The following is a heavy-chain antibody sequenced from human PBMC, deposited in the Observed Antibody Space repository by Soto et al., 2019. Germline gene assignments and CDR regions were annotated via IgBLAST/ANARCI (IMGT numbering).Heavy chain of an antibody. V-gene: IGHV3-30*18. CDR1: GFTFSSYG. D-gene: IGHD3-3*01. J-gene: IGHJ4*02. CDR3: AKMGGYYSD. CDR2: ISYDGSNK. Sequence: QVQLVESGGGVVQPGRSLRLSCAASGFTFSSYGMHWVRQAPGKGLEWGAVISYDGSNKYYADSVKGRFTISRDNSKNTLYLQMISLRAEDTAVYYCAKMGGYYSDWGQGTLVTVSS.